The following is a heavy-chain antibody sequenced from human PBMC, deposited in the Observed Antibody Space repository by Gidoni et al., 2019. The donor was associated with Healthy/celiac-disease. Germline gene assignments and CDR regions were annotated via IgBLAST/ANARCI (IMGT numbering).Heavy chain of an antibody. Sequence: QVQLQPWGAGLLKPSETLSLTCAVYGGSFSGYYWSWIRQPPATGLEWIGEINHSGSTNYNPSLKSRVTISVDTSKNQFSLKLSSVTAAGTAVYYCARDYGDYVSSDAFDIWGQGTMVTVSS. J-gene: IGHJ3*02. V-gene: IGHV4-34*01. D-gene: IGHD4-17*01. CDR1: GGSFSGYY. CDR2: INHSGST. CDR3: ARDYGDYVSSDAFDI.